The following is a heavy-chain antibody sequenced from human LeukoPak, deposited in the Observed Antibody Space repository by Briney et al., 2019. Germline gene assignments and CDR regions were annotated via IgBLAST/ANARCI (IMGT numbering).Heavy chain of an antibody. CDR1: GGSISSYY. D-gene: IGHD2-2*01. J-gene: IGHJ1*01. CDR3: ARDAGYCSSSSCGAYFQH. Sequence: SETLSLTSTVSGGSISSYYWSWIRQPPGKGLEWIGYIYYTGSTNYNPSLKSRVIISVDTSKNQFSLKLSSVTAADTAVYYCARDAGYCSSSSCGAYFQHWGQGTLVTVSS. CDR2: IYYTGST. V-gene: IGHV4-59*01.